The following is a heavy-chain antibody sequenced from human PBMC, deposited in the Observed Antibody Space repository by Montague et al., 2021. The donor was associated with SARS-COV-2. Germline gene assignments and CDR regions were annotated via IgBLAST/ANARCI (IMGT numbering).Heavy chain of an antibody. D-gene: IGHD5-12*01. Sequence: TLSLTCTVSGGSISSGSYYWSWIRQPAGKGLEWIGRIYTSGTTDYSFSLKSRVTISVDTSKNQCSLKLTSVTAADTAVYYCARAHSGSWAHLDNWGQGSLVTVSS. CDR1: GGSISSGSYY. J-gene: IGHJ4*02. CDR2: IYTSGTT. V-gene: IGHV4-61*02. CDR3: ARAHSGSWAHLDN.